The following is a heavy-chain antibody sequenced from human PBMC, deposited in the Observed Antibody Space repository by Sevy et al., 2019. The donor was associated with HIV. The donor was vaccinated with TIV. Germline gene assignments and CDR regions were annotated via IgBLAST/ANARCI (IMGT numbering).Heavy chain of an antibody. Sequence: GVSLRLSCAASGFTFSSYGMHWVRQAPGKGLEWVAVISYDGSNKYYADSVKGRFTISRDNSKNTLYLQMNSLRAEDTAVYYCAKDQGGRPDYWGQGTLVTVSS. V-gene: IGHV3-30*18. J-gene: IGHJ4*02. D-gene: IGHD2-15*01. CDR3: AKDQGGRPDY. CDR1: GFTFSSYG. CDR2: ISYDGSNK.